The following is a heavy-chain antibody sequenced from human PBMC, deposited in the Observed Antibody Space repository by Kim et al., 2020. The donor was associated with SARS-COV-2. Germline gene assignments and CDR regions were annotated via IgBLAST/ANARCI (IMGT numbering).Heavy chain of an antibody. Sequence: SETLSLTCTVSGGSISSSSYYWGWIRQPPGKGLEWIGSIYYSGSTYYNPSLKSRVTISVDTSKNQFSLKLSSVTAADTAVYYCARRPNEAWKSYYFDYWGQGTLVTVSS. CDR1: GGSISSSSYY. D-gene: IGHD1-1*01. CDR3: ARRPNEAWKSYYFDY. J-gene: IGHJ4*02. V-gene: IGHV4-39*01. CDR2: IYYSGST.